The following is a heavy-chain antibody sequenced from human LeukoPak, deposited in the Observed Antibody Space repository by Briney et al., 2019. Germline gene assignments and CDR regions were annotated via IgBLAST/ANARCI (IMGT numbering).Heavy chain of an antibody. Sequence: ASETLSLTCTVSGGSISSSSYYWGWIRQPPGKGLEWIGSIYYSGSTYYNPSLKSRVTISVDTSKNQFSLKLSSVTAADTAVYYCAREWYPDYWGQGTLVTVSS. J-gene: IGHJ4*02. CDR1: GGSISSSSYY. CDR2: IYYSGST. CDR3: AREWYPDY. V-gene: IGHV4-39*07. D-gene: IGHD2-15*01.